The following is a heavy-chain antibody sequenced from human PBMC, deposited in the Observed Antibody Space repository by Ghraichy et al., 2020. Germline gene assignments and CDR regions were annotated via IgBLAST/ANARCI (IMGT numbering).Heavy chain of an antibody. V-gene: IGHV4-30-4*01. CDR2: YFYTGSA. CDR1: GGSISSTDYY. Sequence: SETLSLTCTVSGGSISSTDYYWSWIRQSPGRGLEWIGCYFYTGSAHYNPSFQSRVTISADTSKNQLFLNVYSVTAADTAVFYCARGTDRSKTGGVWGQGTTVTVSS. J-gene: IGHJ6*02. D-gene: IGHD6-13*01. CDR3: ARGTDRSKTGGV.